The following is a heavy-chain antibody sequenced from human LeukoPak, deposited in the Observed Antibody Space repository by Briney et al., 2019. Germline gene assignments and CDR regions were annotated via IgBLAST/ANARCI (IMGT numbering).Heavy chain of an antibody. J-gene: IGHJ5*02. V-gene: IGHV4-59*12. Sequence: PSETLSLTCTVSGGSISNYYWSWIRQPPGKGLEWIGYIYYSGSTYYNPSLKSRVTISVDTSKNQFSLKLSSVTAADTAVYYCAREDRIAVAVGGGFDPWGQGTLVTVSS. D-gene: IGHD6-19*01. CDR1: GGSISNYY. CDR2: IYYSGST. CDR3: AREDRIAVAVGGGFDP.